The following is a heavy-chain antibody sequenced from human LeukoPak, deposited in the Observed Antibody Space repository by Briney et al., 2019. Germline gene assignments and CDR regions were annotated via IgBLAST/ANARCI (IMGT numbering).Heavy chain of an antibody. J-gene: IGHJ4*02. CDR3: ARNVYDTNWPHFDY. CDR1: GGSVSSGSYR. V-gene: IGHV4-61*02. Sequence: SGTLSLTCTVSGGSVSSGSYRWGWIRQPAGKGLEWIGRIHSSGSSDYNPSLESRMTMSVDTAKNQFSLKLYSVTAADTAVYYCARNVYDTNWPHFDYWGRGTPVTVSS. CDR2: IHSSGSS. D-gene: IGHD2-8*01.